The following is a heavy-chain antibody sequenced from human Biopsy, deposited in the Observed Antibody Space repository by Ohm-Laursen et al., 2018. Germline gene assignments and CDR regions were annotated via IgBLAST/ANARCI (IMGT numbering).Heavy chain of an antibody. D-gene: IGHD3-3*01. CDR2: IIAVSGIV. V-gene: IGHV1-69*17. Sequence: GPSVKVSCKASGGTFSNYAISWVRQAPGEGLEWMGGIIAVSGIVNYAPKFQGRVSITADKSTTTAYMELSNLKSEDTAVYYCATPFQYYDSWGGYPPFDHWGQGTLVTVSS. J-gene: IGHJ4*02. CDR1: GGTFSNYA. CDR3: ATPFQYYDSWGGYPPFDH.